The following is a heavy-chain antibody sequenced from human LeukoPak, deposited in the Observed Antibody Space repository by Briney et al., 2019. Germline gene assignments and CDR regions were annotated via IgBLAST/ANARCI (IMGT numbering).Heavy chain of an antibody. Sequence: GGSLRLSCAASGFTFSSYEMNWVRQAPGKGLEWVSYISSSGSTIYYADSVEGRFTISRDNAKNSLYLQMNSLRAEDTAVYYCASRQAPYCSSTSCYWSYYYGMDVWGQGTTVTVSS. CDR2: ISSSGSTI. V-gene: IGHV3-48*03. CDR3: ASRQAPYCSSTSCYWSYYYGMDV. J-gene: IGHJ6*02. D-gene: IGHD2-2*01. CDR1: GFTFSSYE.